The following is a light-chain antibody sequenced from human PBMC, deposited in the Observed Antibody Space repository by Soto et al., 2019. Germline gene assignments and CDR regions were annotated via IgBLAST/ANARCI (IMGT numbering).Light chain of an antibody. CDR1: QDINNY. Sequence: DIQMTQSPSSLSASVGDRVTITCQASQDINNYLNWYQQKPGKAPKLLIYDASNLETGVPSRFSGSGSGTDFTITISSLQAEDIATYYGQHYDNLRLTFGGGTKVEIK. J-gene: IGKJ4*01. V-gene: IGKV1-33*01. CDR3: QHYDNLRLT. CDR2: DAS.